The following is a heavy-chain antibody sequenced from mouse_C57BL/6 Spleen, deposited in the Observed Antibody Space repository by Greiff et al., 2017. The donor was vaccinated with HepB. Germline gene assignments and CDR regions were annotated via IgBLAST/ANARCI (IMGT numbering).Heavy chain of an antibody. Sequence: EVQLQESGPELVKPGASVKMSCKASGYTFTDYNMHWVKQSHGKSLEWIGYINPNNGGTSYNQKFKGKATLTVNKSSSTAYMELRSLTSEDSAVYYCARGRLGVYFDYWGQGTTLTVSS. CDR2: INPNNGGT. CDR1: GYTFTDYN. CDR3: ARGRLGVYFDY. D-gene: IGHD4-1*01. J-gene: IGHJ2*01. V-gene: IGHV1-22*01.